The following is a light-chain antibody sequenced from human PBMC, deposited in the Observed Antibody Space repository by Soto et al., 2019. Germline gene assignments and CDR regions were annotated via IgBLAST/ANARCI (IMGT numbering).Light chain of an antibody. V-gene: IGKV3-15*01. Sequence: TQSPGTPYLSPGERATLSCRASQSVSSDLAWYQQKPGQAPRHLIYGASTRATGIPARFSGSGSGTEFTLTISSLQSEDFAVYYCQQYNNWPRTFCQGTRLEIK. CDR1: QSVSSD. CDR3: QQYNNWPRT. CDR2: GAS. J-gene: IGKJ5*01.